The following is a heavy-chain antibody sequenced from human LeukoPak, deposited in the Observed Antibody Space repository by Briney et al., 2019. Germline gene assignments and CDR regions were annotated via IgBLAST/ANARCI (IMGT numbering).Heavy chain of an antibody. CDR1: GFTFSSYW. D-gene: IGHD5-18*01. CDR2: IKQDGSEK. J-gene: IGHJ5*02. V-gene: IGHV3-7*05. CDR3: AREWIQLWSGWFDP. Sequence: GGSLRLSCAASGFTFSSYWMSWVRQAPGKGLEWVANIKQDGSEKYYADSVKGRFTISRDNAKNSLYLQMNSLRAEDTAVYYCAREWIQLWSGWFDPWGQGTLVTVSS.